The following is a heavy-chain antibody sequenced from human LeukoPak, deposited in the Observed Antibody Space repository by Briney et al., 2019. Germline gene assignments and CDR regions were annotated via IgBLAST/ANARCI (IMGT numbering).Heavy chain of an antibody. CDR1: GGSISSGGYS. D-gene: IGHD3-22*01. CDR3: ARGAWDYDSSGYYFDY. V-gene: IGHV4-30-2*01. Sequence: SETLSLTCAVSGGSISSGGYSWSWIRQPPGKGLEWIGYIYHSGSTYYNPSLKSQVTISVDRSKNQFSLKLSSVTAADTAVYYCARGAWDYDSSGYYFDYWGQGTLVTVSS. J-gene: IGHJ4*02. CDR2: IYHSGST.